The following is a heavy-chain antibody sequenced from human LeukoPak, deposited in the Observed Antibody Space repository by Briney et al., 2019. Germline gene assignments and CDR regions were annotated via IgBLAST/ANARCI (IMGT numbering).Heavy chain of an antibody. V-gene: IGHV4-59*10. D-gene: IGHD3-10*01. Sequence: SETLSLTCAVYGGSFSGYYWSWIRQPAGKGLEWIGRIYTSGSTNYNPSLKSRVTMSVDTSKNQFSLKLSSVTAADTAVYYCARAVFYYGSGKYNWFDPWGQGTLVTVSS. CDR1: GGSFSGYY. CDR3: ARAVFYYGSGKYNWFDP. J-gene: IGHJ5*02. CDR2: IYTSGST.